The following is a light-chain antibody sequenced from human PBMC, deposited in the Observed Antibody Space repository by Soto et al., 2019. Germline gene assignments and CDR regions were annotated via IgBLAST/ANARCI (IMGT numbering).Light chain of an antibody. CDR1: QDFRNY. CDR3: QQLNSFPLT. J-gene: IGKJ4*01. Sequence: DIQLTQSPSLLSASIGDRVTITCGASQDFRNYLAWYQKKPGEAPKLLIYVASTLHSGLPSRFRGSGSGTEFTLTISSLQPEDFETYYCQQLNSFPLTFGGGTKVDIK. CDR2: VAS. V-gene: IGKV1-9*01.